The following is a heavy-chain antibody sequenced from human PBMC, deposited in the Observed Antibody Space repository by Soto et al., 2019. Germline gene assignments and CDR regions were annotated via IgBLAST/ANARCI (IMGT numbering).Heavy chain of an antibody. CDR1: GYTFNNYD. J-gene: IGHJ5*02. V-gene: IGHV1-8*01. CDR2: MNPDSGNT. CDR3: ARGRFRRTWFYP. Sequence: QVQLVQSGAEVKKPGASVKVSCKASGYTFNNYDIHWVRQATGQGLEWMGWMNPDSGNTGQSKQFQGRVTMTRDTPISTAYMEMSSLRSEDTAVYYCARGRFRRTWFYPWGQGTLGTVSS. D-gene: IGHD3-16*01.